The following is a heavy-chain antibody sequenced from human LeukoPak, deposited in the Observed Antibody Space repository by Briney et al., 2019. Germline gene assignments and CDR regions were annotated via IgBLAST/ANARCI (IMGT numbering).Heavy chain of an antibody. CDR2: ISGSGGST. CDR1: GFTFSNYA. Sequence: PGGSLRLSCAASGFTFSNYAMSWVRQAPGKGLEWVSGISGSGGSTYYADSVKGRFTISRDNSKNTLYLQMNSLRAEDTAVYYCAKDNVWGYYDTSGYLWGQGTLVTVSS. V-gene: IGHV3-23*01. D-gene: IGHD3-22*01. J-gene: IGHJ5*02. CDR3: AKDNVWGYYDTSGYL.